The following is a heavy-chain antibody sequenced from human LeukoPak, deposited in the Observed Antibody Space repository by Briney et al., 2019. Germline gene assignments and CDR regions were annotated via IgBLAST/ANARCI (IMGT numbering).Heavy chain of an antibody. CDR2: IRYDGSNK. D-gene: IGHD3-9*01. V-gene: IGHV3-30*02. CDR1: GFTFSSYG. CDR3: AALYDILSRLAFDI. J-gene: IGHJ3*02. Sequence: GGSLRLSCAASGFTFSSYGMHWVRQAPGKGLEWVAFIRYDGSNKYYADSVKGRFTISRDNSKNTRYLQMNSLGAGDTAVYYCAALYDILSRLAFDIWGQGTMVTVSS.